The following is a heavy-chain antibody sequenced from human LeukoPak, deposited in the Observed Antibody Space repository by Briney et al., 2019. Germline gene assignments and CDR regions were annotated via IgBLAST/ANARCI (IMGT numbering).Heavy chain of an antibody. D-gene: IGHD2-15*01. CDR2: IIPIFGTA. V-gene: IGHV1-69*13. Sequence: GASVKVSCKASGGTFSSYAISWVRQAPGQGLEWMGGIIPIFGTANYAQKFQGRVTITADESTSTAYMELSSLRSEDTAVYYCTTRSPARYCSDGACYSSADYWGQGTLVTVSS. CDR3: TTRSPARYCSDGACYSSADY. CDR1: GGTFSSYA. J-gene: IGHJ4*02.